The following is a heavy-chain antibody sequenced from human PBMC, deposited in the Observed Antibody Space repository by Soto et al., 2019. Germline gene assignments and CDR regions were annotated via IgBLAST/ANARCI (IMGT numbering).Heavy chain of an antibody. CDR3: AKGPNYGLEWLLIRY. J-gene: IGHJ4*02. CDR1: GFTFSSYG. CDR2: ISYDGSNK. D-gene: IGHD3-3*01. Sequence: GGSLRLSCAASGFTFSSYGMHWVRQAPGKGLEWVAVISYDGSNKYYADSVKGRFTISRDNSKNTLYLQMNSLRAEDTAVYYCAKGPNYGLEWLLIRYWGQGTLVTVSS. V-gene: IGHV3-30*18.